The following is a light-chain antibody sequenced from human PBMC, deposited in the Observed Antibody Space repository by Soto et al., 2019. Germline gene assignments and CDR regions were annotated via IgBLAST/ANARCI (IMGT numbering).Light chain of an antibody. CDR1: QSVSNNY. CDR2: GAS. J-gene: IGKJ1*01. Sequence: EIVLTQSPGTLSLSPGERATLSCTASQSVSNNYLAWYQQKPGQAPRLLIYGASTRATGIPDRFSGSGSGTDFTLTISRLEPEDFAVYYCQQYGSIPWTFGRGTKVDIK. CDR3: QQYGSIPWT. V-gene: IGKV3-20*01.